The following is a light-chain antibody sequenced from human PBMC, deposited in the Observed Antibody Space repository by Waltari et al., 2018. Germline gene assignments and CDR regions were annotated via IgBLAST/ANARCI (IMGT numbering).Light chain of an antibody. V-gene: IGKV3-11*01. CDR3: QQRSNWPT. Sequence: EIVFTQSPATLSLSPGERAPLSCRASQSVSSYLDWYQQKPGQAPRLLIYDASNRATGIPARFSGSGSRTDFTLTISSLEPEDFAVYYCQQRSNWPTFGGGTKVEIK. CDR2: DAS. J-gene: IGKJ4*01. CDR1: QSVSSY.